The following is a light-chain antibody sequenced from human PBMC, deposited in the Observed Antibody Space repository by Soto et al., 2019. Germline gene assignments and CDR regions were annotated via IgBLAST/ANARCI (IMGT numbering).Light chain of an antibody. V-gene: IGKV3-15*01. CDR1: QSVRRN. J-gene: IGKJ5*01. CDR2: GAS. CDR3: QHYNNWIT. Sequence: EIVMTQSPATLSVSPGERATLSCRASQSVRRNLAWYQQKPGQAPRLLIYGASTRATCIPARFSGSGSGTDVTLTISSLQSDDFLVYYCQHYNNWITFGQGTRLEIK.